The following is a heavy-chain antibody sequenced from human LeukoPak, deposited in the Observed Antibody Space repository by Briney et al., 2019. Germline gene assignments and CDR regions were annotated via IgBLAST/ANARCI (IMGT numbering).Heavy chain of an antibody. J-gene: IGHJ4*02. CDR3: ARASCTNGVCYFDY. CDR1: GGSISSYY. Sequence: PSETLSLTCTVSGGSISSYYWSWIRQPPGKGLESIGYIYYSGSTNYNPSLKSRVIISVDTSKSQFSLQLSSVTAADTAVYYCARASCTNGVCYFDYWGQGTLVTVSS. V-gene: IGHV4-59*01. CDR2: IYYSGST. D-gene: IGHD2-8*01.